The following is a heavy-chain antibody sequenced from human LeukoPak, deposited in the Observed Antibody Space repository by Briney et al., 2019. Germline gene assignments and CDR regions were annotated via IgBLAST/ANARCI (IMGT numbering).Heavy chain of an antibody. Sequence: ASVKVSCKASGYTFTSYGISWVRQAPGQGLEWMGWISAYNGNTIYAQKFQGRVTMTEDTSTDTAYMELSSLRSEDTAVYYCATAPMITFEGVIVSNPYYFDYWGQGTLVTVSS. J-gene: IGHJ4*02. CDR3: ATAPMITFEGVIVSNPYYFDY. CDR2: ISAYNGNT. V-gene: IGHV1-18*01. CDR1: GYTFTSYG. D-gene: IGHD3-16*02.